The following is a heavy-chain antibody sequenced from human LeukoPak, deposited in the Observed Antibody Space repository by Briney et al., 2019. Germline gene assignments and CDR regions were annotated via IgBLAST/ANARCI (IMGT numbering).Heavy chain of an antibody. V-gene: IGHV3-21*01. J-gene: IGHJ4*02. CDR1: GFTFSSYS. CDR3: ALTGPGDERCLGGIFDY. D-gene: IGHD1-1*01. Sequence: PGGSLRLSCAASGFTFSSYSMNWVRQAPGKGLEWVSSISSSSSYIYYADSVKGRFTISRDNAKNSLYLQMNSLRAEDTAVYYCALTGPGDERCLGGIFDYWGQGTLVTVSS. CDR2: ISSSSSYI.